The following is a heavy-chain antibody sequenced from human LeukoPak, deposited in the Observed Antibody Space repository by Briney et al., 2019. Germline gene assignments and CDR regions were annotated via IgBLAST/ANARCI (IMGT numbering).Heavy chain of an antibody. CDR2: IYYSGST. CDR3: ASLNNCSSTSCPIGY. D-gene: IGHD2-2*01. CDR1: GGSISSSSYY. V-gene: IGHV4-39*01. J-gene: IGHJ4*02. Sequence: SETLSLTCTVSGGSISSSSYYWGWIRQPPGKGLEWIGSIYYSGSTYYNPSLKSRVTISVDTSKNQFSLKLSSVTAADTAVYYYASLNNCSSTSCPIGYWGQGTLVTVSS.